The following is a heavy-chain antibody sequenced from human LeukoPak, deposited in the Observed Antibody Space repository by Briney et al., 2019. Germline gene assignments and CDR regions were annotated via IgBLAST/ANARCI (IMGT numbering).Heavy chain of an antibody. CDR3: AKVAATPPGYYGVDV. J-gene: IGHJ6*02. V-gene: IGHV4-39*01. D-gene: IGHD1-26*01. CDR1: GGSIGSSIYY. CDR2: IYYSGST. Sequence: PSETLSLTCSVSGGSIGSSIYYWGWIRQPPGKGLEWIGNIYYSGSTFYSPSLKSRVTISVGTSKNQFSLKVRSVTAADTAVYYCAKVAATPPGYYGVDVWGQGTTVTVSS.